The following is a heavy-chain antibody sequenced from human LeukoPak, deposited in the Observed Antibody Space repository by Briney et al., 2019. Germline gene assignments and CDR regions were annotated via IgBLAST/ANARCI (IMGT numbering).Heavy chain of an antibody. Sequence: PGGSLRLSCAASGFTFDDYAMHWVRQAPGKGLEWVSGISWNSGSIGYADSVKGRFTISRDNAKNSLYLQMNSLRAEDTALYYCAKDKGYGSGSSKADYYYYGMDVWGQGTTVTVSS. D-gene: IGHD3-10*01. J-gene: IGHJ6*02. CDR1: GFTFDDYA. CDR2: ISWNSGSI. V-gene: IGHV3-9*01. CDR3: AKDKGYGSGSSKADYYYYGMDV.